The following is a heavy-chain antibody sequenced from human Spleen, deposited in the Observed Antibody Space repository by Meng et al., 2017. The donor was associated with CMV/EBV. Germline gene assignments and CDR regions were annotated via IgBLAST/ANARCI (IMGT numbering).Heavy chain of an antibody. J-gene: IGHJ4*02. CDR3: SIRGGQRGYFDY. Sequence: GSLRLSCTVSGGSISSSSYYWGWIRQPPGKGLEWTGSIYYSGSTYYNPSLKSRVTISVDTSKNQFSLKLSSVTAADTAMYYCSIRGGQRGYFDYWGQGTLVTVSS. CDR1: GGSISSSSYY. V-gene: IGHV4-39*07. D-gene: IGHD3-10*01. CDR2: IYYSGST.